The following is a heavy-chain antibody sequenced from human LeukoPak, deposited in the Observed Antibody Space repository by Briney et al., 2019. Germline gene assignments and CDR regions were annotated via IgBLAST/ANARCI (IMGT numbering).Heavy chain of an antibody. Sequence: ASVKISCKASGYTFTDYFIHWVRQAPGQGLEWMGWINPKNGGTFYSQKFQGRVTMTRDTSISTAYMELSRLRSDDTAVYYCAREDQYSSGWYGNWFDPWGQGTLVTVSS. D-gene: IGHD6-19*01. J-gene: IGHJ5*02. CDR3: AREDQYSSGWYGNWFDP. V-gene: IGHV1-2*02. CDR2: INPKNGGT. CDR1: GYTFTDYF.